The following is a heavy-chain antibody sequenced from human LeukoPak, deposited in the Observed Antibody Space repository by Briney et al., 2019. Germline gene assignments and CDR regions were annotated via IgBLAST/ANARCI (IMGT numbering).Heavy chain of an antibody. J-gene: IGHJ6*04. CDR2: IYTSGST. V-gene: IGHV4-61*02. D-gene: IGHD3-3*01. CDR1: GGSISSGSYY. Sequence: PSQTLSLTCTVSGGSISSGSYYWNWIRQPAGKGLEWIGRIYTSGSTNYNPSLKSRVTISVDTSKNQFSLKLSSVTAADTAVYYCARDYSAIFGVWGKGTTVTASS. CDR3: ARDYSAIFGV.